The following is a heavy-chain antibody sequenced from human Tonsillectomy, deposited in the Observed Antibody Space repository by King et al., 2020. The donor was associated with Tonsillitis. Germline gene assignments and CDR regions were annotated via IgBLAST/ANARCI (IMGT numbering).Heavy chain of an antibody. CDR1: GGSISSYY. Sequence: QLQLQESGPGLVKPSETLSLTCTVSGGSISSYYWSWIRQPPGKGLEWIGYIYYNGSTNYNPSLKSRVTISVDTSKNQFSLKLSSVTAADTAVYYCVREGGVHIPFDPWCQGTLVTFSS. CDR3: VREGGVHIPFDP. CDR2: IYYNGST. J-gene: IGHJ5*02. V-gene: IGHV4-59*01. D-gene: IGHD1-26*01.